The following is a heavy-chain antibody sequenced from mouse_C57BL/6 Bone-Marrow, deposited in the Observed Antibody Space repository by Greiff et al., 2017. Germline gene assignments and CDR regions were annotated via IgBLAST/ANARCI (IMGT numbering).Heavy chain of an antibody. J-gene: IGHJ4*01. CDR2: ISYDGSN. CDR3: ARGELSYAMDY. CDR1: GYSITSGYY. Sequence: EVKLQESGPGLVKPSQSLSLTCSVTGYSITSGYYWNWIRQFPGNTLEWMGYISYDGSNNYNPSPKNRTSITRDTSKNQFFLKLNSVPTEDTATDYCARGELSYAMDYWGQGTSVTVSS. V-gene: IGHV3-6*01.